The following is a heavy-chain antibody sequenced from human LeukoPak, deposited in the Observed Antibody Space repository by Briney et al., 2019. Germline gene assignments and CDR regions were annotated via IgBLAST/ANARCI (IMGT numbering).Heavy chain of an antibody. CDR2: INHSGST. D-gene: IGHD3-22*01. CDR3: ARARFGYYYDSSGYNRNCFDY. V-gene: IGHV4-34*01. J-gene: IGHJ4*02. Sequence: PSETLSLTCAVYGGSFSGYYWSWIRQPPGKGLEWIGEINHSGSTNCNPSLKSRVTISVDTSKNQFSLKLSSVTAADTAVYYCARARFGYYYDSSGYNRNCFDYWGQGTLVTVSS. CDR1: GGSFSGYY.